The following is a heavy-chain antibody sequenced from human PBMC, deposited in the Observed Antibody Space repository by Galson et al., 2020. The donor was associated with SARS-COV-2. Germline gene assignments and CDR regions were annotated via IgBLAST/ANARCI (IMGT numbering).Heavy chain of an antibody. CDR3: ARGHMTTVVTFYYYYGMDV. D-gene: IGHD4-17*01. J-gene: IGHJ6*02. CDR2: INHSGST. V-gene: IGHV4-34*01. CDR1: GGSFSDYY. Sequence: SQTLSLTCAVYGGSFSDYYWSWIRQSPGKGLEWIGEINHSGSTNYNPSLKSRLTISIDTSKKQFSLKLTSVTAADTAVYYCARGHMTTVVTFYYYYGMDVWGQGTTVTVSS.